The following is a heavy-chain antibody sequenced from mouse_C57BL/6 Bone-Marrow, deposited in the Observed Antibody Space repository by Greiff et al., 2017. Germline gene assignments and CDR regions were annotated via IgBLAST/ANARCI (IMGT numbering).Heavy chain of an antibody. CDR2: IYPGDGDT. CDR1: GYAFSSSW. J-gene: IGHJ2*01. V-gene: IGHV1-82*01. Sequence: QVQLQQSGPELVKPGASVKISCKASGYAFSSSWMNWVKQRPGKGLEWIGRIYPGDGDTNYNGKFKGKATLTADKSSSTAYMQLSSLTSEDSAVYFCARRGYINYYFDYWGQGTTLTVSS. CDR3: ARRGYINYYFDY. D-gene: IGHD2-5*01.